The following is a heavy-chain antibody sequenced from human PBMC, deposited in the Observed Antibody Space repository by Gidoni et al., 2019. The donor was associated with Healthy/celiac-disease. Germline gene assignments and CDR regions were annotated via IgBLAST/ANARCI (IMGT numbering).Heavy chain of an antibody. Sequence: QVQLGQCGAEVKKPGASVQVSCMASGYTFTGYYMHWVRQSPGQGLEWMRWINPNSGGTNYAQKFQGRVTMTRDTSISTAYMELSGLRSDDTAVYYCAAGLYGSGSGIWGRGTLVTVSS. J-gene: IGHJ4*02. CDR3: AAGLYGSGSGI. CDR1: GYTFTGYY. CDR2: INPNSGGT. D-gene: IGHD3-10*01. V-gene: IGHV1-2*02.